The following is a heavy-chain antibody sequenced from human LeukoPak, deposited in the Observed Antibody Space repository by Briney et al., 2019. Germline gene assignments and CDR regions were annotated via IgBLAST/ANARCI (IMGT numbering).Heavy chain of an antibody. Sequence: GGSLRLSCAASGFTFSDYYMSWIRQAPGKGLEWVSYISSSGSTIYYADSVKGRFTISRDNSKNTLYLQMNSLRAEDTAVYYCAKVVLLWFGELFPCAFDIWGQGTMVTVSS. CDR2: ISSSGSTI. CDR3: AKVVLLWFGELFPCAFDI. V-gene: IGHV3-11*01. CDR1: GFTFSDYY. D-gene: IGHD3-10*01. J-gene: IGHJ3*02.